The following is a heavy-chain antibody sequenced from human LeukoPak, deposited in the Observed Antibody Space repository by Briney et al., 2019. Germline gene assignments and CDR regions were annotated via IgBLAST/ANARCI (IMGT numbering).Heavy chain of an antibody. CDR2: INHSGST. CDR3: AGTYYYGSGSYLLTRADAFDI. Sequence: SETLSLTCAVYGGSFSGYYWSWIRQPPGKGLEWIGEINHSGSTNYNPSLKSRVTISVDKSKNQFSLKLSSVTAADTAVYYCAGTYYYGSGSYLLTRADAFDIWGQGTMVTVSS. CDR1: GGSFSGYY. J-gene: IGHJ3*02. D-gene: IGHD3-10*01. V-gene: IGHV4-34*01.